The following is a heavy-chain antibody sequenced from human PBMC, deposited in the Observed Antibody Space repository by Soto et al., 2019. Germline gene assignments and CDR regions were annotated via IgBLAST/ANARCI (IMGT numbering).Heavy chain of an antibody. CDR3: AKARCSTANCYVPEY. J-gene: IGHJ4*02. V-gene: IGHV3-23*01. D-gene: IGHD2-2*01. CDR2: ISGSAGSSGP. CDR1: GFTFSTYT. Sequence: GGSLRLSCVASGFTFSTYTMSWVRQAPGKGLEWVSVISGSAGSSGPSYADSVQGRFSISRDNARNTLYLQMNSLRGEDTAMYYCAKARCSTANCYVPEYWGQGTRVTAPQ.